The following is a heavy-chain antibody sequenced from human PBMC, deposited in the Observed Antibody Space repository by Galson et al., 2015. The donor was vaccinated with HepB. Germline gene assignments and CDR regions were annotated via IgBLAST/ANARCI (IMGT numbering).Heavy chain of an antibody. Sequence: PALVKPTQTLTLTCTFSGFSLHNSPMCVNWIRQPPGKALEWLARIDGDDDKYYTTSLKTRLTISKDTSKNQVVLTMTNMDPVDTATYYCARSPSVTTSYYDSSGQFDSWGPGTLVTVSS. CDR1: GFSLHNSPMC. J-gene: IGHJ4*02. CDR2: IDGDDDK. V-gene: IGHV2-70*11. CDR3: ARSPSVTTSYYDSSGQFDS. D-gene: IGHD3-22*01.